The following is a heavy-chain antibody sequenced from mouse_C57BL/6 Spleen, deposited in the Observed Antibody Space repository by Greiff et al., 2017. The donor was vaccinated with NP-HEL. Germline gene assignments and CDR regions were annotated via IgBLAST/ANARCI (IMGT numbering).Heavy chain of an antibody. CDR2: INPNNGGT. CDR1: GYTFTDYY. J-gene: IGHJ1*03. D-gene: IGHD1-1*01. CDR3: ASAKPITTVVAPYFDV. Sequence: EVQLQQSGPELVKPGASVKISCKASGYTFTDYYMNWVKQSHGKSLEWIGDINPNNGGTSYNQKFKGKATLTVDKSSSTAYMELRSLTSEDSAVYYCASAKPITTVVAPYFDVWGTGTTVTVSS. V-gene: IGHV1-26*01.